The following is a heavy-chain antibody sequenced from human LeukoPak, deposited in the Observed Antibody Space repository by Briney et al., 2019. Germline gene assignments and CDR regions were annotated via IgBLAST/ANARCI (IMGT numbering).Heavy chain of an antibody. J-gene: IGHJ4*02. D-gene: IGHD3-10*01. CDR3: AKDRVRGEGLLDY. CDR1: GFTFSSYG. V-gene: IGHV3-30*18. Sequence: SLRLSCAASGFTFSSYGMHWVRQAPGKGLEWVAVISYDGSNKYYADSVKGRFTISRDNSKNTLYLQMNSLRAEDTALYYCAKDRVRGEGLLDYWGQGTLVTVSS. CDR2: ISYDGSNK.